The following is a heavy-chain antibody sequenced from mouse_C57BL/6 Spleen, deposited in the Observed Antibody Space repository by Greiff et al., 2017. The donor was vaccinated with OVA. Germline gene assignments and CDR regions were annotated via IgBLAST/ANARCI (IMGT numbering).Heavy chain of an antibody. CDR3: ARGRFDY. CDR2: ISYDGSN. J-gene: IGHJ2*01. V-gene: IGHV3-6*01. Sequence: DVKLVESGPGLVKPSQSLSLTCSVTGYSITSGYYWNWIRQFPGNKLEWMGYISYDGSNNYNPSLKNRISITRDTSKNQFFLKLNSVTTEDTATYYCARGRFDYWGQGTTLTVSS. CDR1: GYSITSGYY.